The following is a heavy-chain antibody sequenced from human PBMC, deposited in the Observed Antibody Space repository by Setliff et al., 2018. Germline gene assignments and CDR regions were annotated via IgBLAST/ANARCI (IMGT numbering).Heavy chain of an antibody. J-gene: IGHJ6*02. CDR1: GFTFSTYW. Sequence: GGSLRLSCAASGFTFSTYWMSWVRQAPGKGLEWVANIKQDGSEKYYVDSVKGRFSISRDNAKNPLYLQMNSLRAEDTAVYYCARSKFGGIYYYYGMDVWGQGTTVTVSS. V-gene: IGHV3-7*01. CDR2: IKQDGSEK. D-gene: IGHD3-16*01. CDR3: ARSKFGGIYYYYGMDV.